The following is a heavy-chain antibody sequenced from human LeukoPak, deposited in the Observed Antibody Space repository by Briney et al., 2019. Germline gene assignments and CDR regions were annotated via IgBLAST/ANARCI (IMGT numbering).Heavy chain of an antibody. Sequence: GGSLRLSCAASGFTFSSYAMSWVRQAPGKGLEWFSGVSGSGGSTYYADSVKGRFTISRDNSKNTLYLQMNSLRAEDTAVYYCAKDLDIVATITGNWGQGTLVTVSS. CDR2: VSGSGGST. V-gene: IGHV3-23*01. CDR1: GFTFSSYA. D-gene: IGHD5-12*01. CDR3: AKDLDIVATITGN. J-gene: IGHJ4*02.